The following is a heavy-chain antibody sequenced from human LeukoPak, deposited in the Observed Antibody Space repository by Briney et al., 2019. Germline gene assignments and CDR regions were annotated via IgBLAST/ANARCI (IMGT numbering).Heavy chain of an antibody. J-gene: IGHJ3*02. D-gene: IGHD6-19*01. V-gene: IGHV4-4*02. CDR2: IYHSGST. Sequence: PSGTLSLTCAVSGGSISSSNWWSWVRQPPGKGLEWIGEIYHSGSTNYNPSLKSRVTISVDKSKNQFSLKLSSVTAADTAVYYCARDGPHSSGWSTNDAFDIWGQGTMVTVSS. CDR3: ARDGPHSSGWSTNDAFDI. CDR1: GGSISSSNW.